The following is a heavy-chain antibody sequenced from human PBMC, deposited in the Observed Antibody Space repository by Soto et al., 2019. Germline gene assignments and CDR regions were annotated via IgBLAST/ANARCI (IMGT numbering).Heavy chain of an antibody. J-gene: IGHJ6*02. CDR3: ARGYRYDFWSGYSGMDV. Sequence: ASVKVSCKASGYTFTGYYMHWVRQAPGQGLEWMGWINPNSGGTNYAQKFQGRVTMTRDTSISTAYMELSRLRSDDTAVYYCARGYRYDFWSGYSGMDVWGQGTTVTVSS. V-gene: IGHV1-2*02. CDR1: GYTFTGYY. CDR2: INPNSGGT. D-gene: IGHD3-3*01.